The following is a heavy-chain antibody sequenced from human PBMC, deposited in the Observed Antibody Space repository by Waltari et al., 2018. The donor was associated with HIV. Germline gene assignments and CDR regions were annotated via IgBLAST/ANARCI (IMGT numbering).Heavy chain of an antibody. V-gene: IGHV4-31*03. CDR3: AREARYYDSSVQNWFDP. CDR2: IYYSGST. Sequence: QVQLQESGPGLVKPSQTLSLTCTVSGGSISSGGYYWSWIRQHPGKGLEWIGYIYYSGSTYYNPSLKSRVTIAVDTSKNQFSLKLSSVTAADTAVYYCAREARYYDSSVQNWFDPWGQGTLVTVSS. J-gene: IGHJ5*02. D-gene: IGHD3-22*01. CDR1: GGSISSGGYY.